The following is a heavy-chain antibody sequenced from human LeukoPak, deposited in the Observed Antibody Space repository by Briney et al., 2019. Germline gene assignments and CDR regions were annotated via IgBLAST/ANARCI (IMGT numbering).Heavy chain of an antibody. V-gene: IGHV3-30*18. CDR3: AKARWFGELAALDY. CDR1: GFTFSSYG. Sequence: GGSLRLSCAASGFTFSSYGMHWVRQAPGKGLEWVAVISYDGSNKYYADSVKGRFTISRDNSKNTLYLQMNSLRAEDTAVYYCAKARWFGELAALDYWGQGTLVTVSS. J-gene: IGHJ4*02. D-gene: IGHD3-10*01. CDR2: ISYDGSNK.